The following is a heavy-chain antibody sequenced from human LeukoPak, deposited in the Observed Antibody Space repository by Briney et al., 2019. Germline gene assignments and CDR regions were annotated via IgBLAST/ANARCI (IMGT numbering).Heavy chain of an antibody. CDR3: ARHIHCGGDCYSGYFDY. Sequence: ASVKVSCEASGYTFTSYGISWVRQAPGQGLEWMGWISAYNGNTNYAQKLQGRVTMTTDTSTSTAYMELRSLRSEDTAVYYCARHIHCGGDCYSGYFDYWGQGTLVTVSS. V-gene: IGHV1-18*01. D-gene: IGHD2-21*02. CDR2: ISAYNGNT. CDR1: GYTFTSYG. J-gene: IGHJ4*02.